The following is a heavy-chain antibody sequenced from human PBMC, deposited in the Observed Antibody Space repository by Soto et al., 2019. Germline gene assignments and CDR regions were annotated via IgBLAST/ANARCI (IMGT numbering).Heavy chain of an antibody. J-gene: IGHJ5*02. CDR3: ARGSYYYGSGSYRIHNWFDP. V-gene: IGHV1-24*01. CDR2: FDPEDGET. CDR1: GYTLTELS. D-gene: IGHD3-10*01. Sequence: GASVKVSCKVSGYTLTELSMHWVRQAPGKGLEWMGGFDPEDGETIYAQKFQGRVTMTKNTSTDTAYMELSSLRSEDTAVYYCARGSYYYGSGSYRIHNWFDPWGQGTLVTVSS.